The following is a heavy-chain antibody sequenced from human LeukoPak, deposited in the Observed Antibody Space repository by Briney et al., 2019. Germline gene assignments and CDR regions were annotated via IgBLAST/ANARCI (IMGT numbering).Heavy chain of an antibody. CDR1: GYTFTDYT. V-gene: IGHV1-3*01. CDR2: INGGSGNT. D-gene: IGHD3-22*01. J-gene: IGHJ4*02. Sequence: ASVKVSCTASGYTFTDYTMHWLRQAPGQRLDWMGWINGGSGNTKYSPEFQGRVTITRDTSASTAYMELSSLRSEDTAVYYCANPRYDSSGYYYVDWGQGTLVTVSS. CDR3: ANPRYDSSGYYYVD.